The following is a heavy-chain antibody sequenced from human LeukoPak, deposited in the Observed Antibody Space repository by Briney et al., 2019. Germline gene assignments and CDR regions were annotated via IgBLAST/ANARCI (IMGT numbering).Heavy chain of an antibody. D-gene: IGHD4-17*01. CDR2: IYYSGST. V-gene: IGHV4-59*01. Sequence: VKPSETLSLTCPVSGGSISSYYWSWIRQPPGKGLEWIGYIYYSGSTNYNPSLKSRVTISVDTSKNQFSLKLSSVTAADTAMYYCARDQEGYGDYLFGYWGQGTLVTVSS. CDR1: GGSISSYY. CDR3: ARDQEGYGDYLFGY. J-gene: IGHJ4*02.